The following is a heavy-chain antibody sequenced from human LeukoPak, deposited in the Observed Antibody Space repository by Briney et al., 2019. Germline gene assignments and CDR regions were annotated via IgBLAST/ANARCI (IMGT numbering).Heavy chain of an antibody. CDR2: ISGSGGST. D-gene: IGHD4-17*01. CDR3: AKDTGFADYGDYFDY. Sequence: PGGSLRLSCAASGFTFSSYAMSWVRQAPGKGLEWVSAISGSGGSTYYADSVKGRFTISRDDSKNTLYLQMNSLRAEDTAVYYCAKDTGFADYGDYFDYWGQGTLVTVSS. J-gene: IGHJ4*02. V-gene: IGHV3-23*01. CDR1: GFTFSSYA.